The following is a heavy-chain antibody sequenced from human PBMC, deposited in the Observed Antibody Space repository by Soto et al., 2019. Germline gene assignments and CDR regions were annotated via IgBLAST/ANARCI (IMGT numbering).Heavy chain of an antibody. J-gene: IGHJ6*02. V-gene: IGHV4-39*01. D-gene: IGHD6-19*01. CDR2: SYYSGST. CDR3: APPSGGRGLQLGQWLVPDCGMDV. Sequence: NPSETLSFTCTVSGGSISSSSYYWGWIRQPPGKGLEWIWSSYYSGSTYDNPSLKSRVTISVDTSKHPSSLKLTSVPPADTSVSFCAPPSGGRGLQLGQWLVPDCGMDVWGQGTSVTVS. CDR1: GGSISSSSYY.